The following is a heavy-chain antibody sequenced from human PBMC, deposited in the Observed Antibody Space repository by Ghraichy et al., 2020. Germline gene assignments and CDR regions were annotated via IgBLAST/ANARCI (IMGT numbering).Heavy chain of an antibody. D-gene: IGHD2-15*01. J-gene: IGHJ6*02. V-gene: IGHV1-69*13. CDR1: GGTFSSYA. CDR2: IIPIFGTA. Sequence: SVKVSCMASGGTFSSYAISWVRQAPGQGLEWMGGIIPIFGTANYAQKFQGRVTITADESTSTAYMELSSLRSEDTAVYYCARDIVVVVAARYGMDVWGQGTTVTVSS. CDR3: ARDIVVVVAARYGMDV.